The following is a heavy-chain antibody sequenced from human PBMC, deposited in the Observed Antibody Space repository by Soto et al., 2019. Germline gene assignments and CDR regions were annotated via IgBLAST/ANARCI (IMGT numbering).Heavy chain of an antibody. Sequence: ASVKVSCKASGYTFTSYYMQWVRQAPGQGLEWMGWISAYNGNTNYAQKLQGRVTMTTDTSTSTAYMELRSLRSDDTAVNYCARAFGYDSLYADYWGQGTLVTVSS. V-gene: IGHV1-18*04. CDR3: ARAFGYDSLYADY. CDR1: GYTFTSYY. CDR2: ISAYNGNT. D-gene: IGHD5-12*01. J-gene: IGHJ4*02.